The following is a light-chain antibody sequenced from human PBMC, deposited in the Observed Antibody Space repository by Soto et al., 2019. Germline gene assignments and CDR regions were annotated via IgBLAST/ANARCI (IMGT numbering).Light chain of an antibody. Sequence: HCVLTQPASVSGSPVQSITISCTGTSSDVGGYNYVSWYQQHPGKAPKLMIYDVSNRPSGVSNRFSGSKSGNTASLTISGLQAEDEADYYCSSYTSSSTYVFGTGTKVTFL. V-gene: IGLV2-14*01. CDR3: SSYTSSSTYV. CDR1: SSDVGGYNY. CDR2: DVS. J-gene: IGLJ1*01.